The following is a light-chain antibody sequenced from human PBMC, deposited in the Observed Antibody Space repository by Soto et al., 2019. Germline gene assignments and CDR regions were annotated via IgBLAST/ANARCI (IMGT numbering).Light chain of an antibody. V-gene: IGKV3-11*01. CDR2: DAS. CDR3: QQRSNRPIT. J-gene: IGKJ5*01. CDR1: QSVSTY. Sequence: EVVLTQSPATLSLSPGERATLSCRASQSVSTYLAWYQQKPGQAPRLLIYDASNRATDIPVRFGGSGSGTDFTLTIGSLEPEDFAVYYCQQRSNRPITFGQGTRLEI.